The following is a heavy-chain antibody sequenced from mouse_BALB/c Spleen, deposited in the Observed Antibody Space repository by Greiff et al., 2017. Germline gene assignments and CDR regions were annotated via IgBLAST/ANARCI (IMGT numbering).Heavy chain of an antibody. CDR2: ISYSGTT. V-gene: IGHV3-8*02. CDR3: ASYYGNYYAMDY. J-gene: IGHJ4*01. Sequence: EVKLEESGPSLVKPSQTLSLTCSVTGDSITSGYWNWIRKFPGNKLEYMGYISYSGTTYYNPSLKSRISITRDTSKNQYYLQLNSVTTEDTATYYCASYYGNYYAMDYWGQGTSVTVSS. D-gene: IGHD2-1*01. CDR1: GDSITSGY.